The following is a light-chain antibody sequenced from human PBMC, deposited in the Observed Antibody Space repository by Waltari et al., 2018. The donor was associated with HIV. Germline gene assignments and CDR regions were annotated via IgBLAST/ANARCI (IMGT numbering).Light chain of an antibody. Sequence: SYDLPQSPSVSVSPGQTARLTCSGDALWDTVVCWYHQKSGQSPVLVMYEDNKRPSGIHERFSGSKSGNTATLTISGTQAMDEADYYCQAWDRNTVVFGGGTKLTVL. CDR1: ALWDTV. CDR3: QAWDRNTVV. CDR2: EDN. V-gene: IGLV3-1*01. J-gene: IGLJ3*02.